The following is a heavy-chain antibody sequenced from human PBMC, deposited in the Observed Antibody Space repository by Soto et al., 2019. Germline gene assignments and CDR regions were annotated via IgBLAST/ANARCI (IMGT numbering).Heavy chain of an antibody. J-gene: IGHJ4*02. Sequence: SETLSLTCAVYGGSFSGYYWSWIRQPPGKGLEWIGEINHSGSTNYNPSLKSRVTISVDTSKNQFSLKLSSVTAADTAVYYCARVLGYCSGGSCSIPGQFDYWGQGTLVTVSS. CDR3: ARVLGYCSGGSCSIPGQFDY. CDR1: GGSFSGYY. V-gene: IGHV4-34*01. D-gene: IGHD2-15*01. CDR2: INHSGST.